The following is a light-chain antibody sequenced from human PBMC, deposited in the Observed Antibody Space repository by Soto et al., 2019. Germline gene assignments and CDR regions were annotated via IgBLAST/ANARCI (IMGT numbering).Light chain of an antibody. V-gene: IGKV3-20*01. CDR1: QSVSSSY. Sequence: EIVLTHSPGTLSLSPGERATLSCRASQSVSSSYLAWYQQKPGQTPRLLIYDASSRATGIPDRFSGSGSGTDFTLTSSRLEPEDFAVYYCQQYGSSPRTFGQGTKVEIK. CDR2: DAS. J-gene: IGKJ1*01. CDR3: QQYGSSPRT.